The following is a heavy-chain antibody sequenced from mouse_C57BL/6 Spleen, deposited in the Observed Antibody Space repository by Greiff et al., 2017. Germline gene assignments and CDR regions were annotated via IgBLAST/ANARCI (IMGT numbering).Heavy chain of an antibody. D-gene: IGHD2-4*01. CDR2: ISSGSSTI. CDR3: ASGGLRRGMDY. CDR1: GFTFSDYG. V-gene: IGHV5-17*01. Sequence: DVQLVESGGGLVKPGGSLKLSCAASGFTFSDYGMHWVRQAPEKGLEWVAYISSGSSTIYYADTVKGRFTISRDNAKNTLFLQMTSLRSEDTAMYYCASGGLRRGMDYWGQGTSVTGSA. J-gene: IGHJ4*01.